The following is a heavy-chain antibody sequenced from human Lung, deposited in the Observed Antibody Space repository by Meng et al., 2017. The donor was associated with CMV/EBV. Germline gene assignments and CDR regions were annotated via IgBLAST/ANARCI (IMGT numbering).Heavy chain of an antibody. Sequence: GEXXKIPCAASGFDFTTYAMTWDRQAPGRGLEWVSSISGSGGATYYAASVKGRFTVSRDNSKNTLFLQINSLRAEDTALYYCAKGARMAGAGPDYWGQGTLVTVSS. CDR1: GFDFTTYA. D-gene: IGHD6-13*01. CDR3: AKGARMAGAGPDY. CDR2: ISGSGGAT. V-gene: IGHV3-23*01. J-gene: IGHJ4*02.